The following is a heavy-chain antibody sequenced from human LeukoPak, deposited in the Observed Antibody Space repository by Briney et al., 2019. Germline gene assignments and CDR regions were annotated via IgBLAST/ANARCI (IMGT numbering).Heavy chain of an antibody. D-gene: IGHD6-6*01. CDR2: INLGGST. CDR1: GGSFNGYS. Sequence: PSETLSLTCALYGGSFNGYSWSWIRQPPGKGLEGIGEINLGGSTNYNPSLKSRVTMTIDTSKKEVSLKLTSVTASDTSIYFCATSSKVVRPDSWDYWGQGTLVTVSA. CDR3: ATSSKVVRPDSWDY. J-gene: IGHJ4*02. V-gene: IGHV4-34*01.